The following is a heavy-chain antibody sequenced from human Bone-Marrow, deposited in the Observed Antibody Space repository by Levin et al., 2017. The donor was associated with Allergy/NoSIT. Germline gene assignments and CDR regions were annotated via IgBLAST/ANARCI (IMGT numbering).Heavy chain of an antibody. J-gene: IGHJ6*02. D-gene: IGHD6-13*01. V-gene: IGHV3-23*01. CDR1: GFTFGDYS. CDR2: ITGSGGDT. CDR3: AKDTHASRWYVDAMDG. Sequence: GESLKISCGVSGFTFGDYSMTWVRQAPGKGLEWVSTITGSGGDTYYADSVKGRFTVSRDNSKKTLFLQMSSLRVEDTAVYYCAKDTHASRWYVDAMDGWGQGATVSVSS.